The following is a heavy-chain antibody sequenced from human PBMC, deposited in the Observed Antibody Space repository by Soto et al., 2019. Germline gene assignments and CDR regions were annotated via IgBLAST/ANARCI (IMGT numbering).Heavy chain of an antibody. CDR2: ISNDGRRK. V-gene: IGHV3-30*04. CDR1: GFSLSTNT. D-gene: IGHD3-10*01. Sequence: GGSLRLSCAASGFSLSTNTMHWVRQVPGKGLEWVASISNDGRRKYYADFVRGRFTISRDTANNILYLEMNSLRAEDTSLYYCASGETAMTYDFWGQGTQVTVSS. CDR3: ASGETAMTYDF. J-gene: IGHJ4*02.